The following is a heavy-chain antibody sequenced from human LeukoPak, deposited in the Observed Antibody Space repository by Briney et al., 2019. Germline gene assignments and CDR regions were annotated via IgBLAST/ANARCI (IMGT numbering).Heavy chain of an antibody. Sequence: PGESLKISCKGSGYSITNYWIAWVRQMPGKGLEWMGIIYPADSDIRYSPSFQGQVTISADKSISTAYLQWSSLKASDTAMYYWARQEYCSGGSCYTWFDPWGQGTLVTVSS. D-gene: IGHD2-15*01. CDR2: IYPADSDI. V-gene: IGHV5-51*01. CDR1: GYSITNYW. CDR3: ARQEYCSGGSCYTWFDP. J-gene: IGHJ5*02.